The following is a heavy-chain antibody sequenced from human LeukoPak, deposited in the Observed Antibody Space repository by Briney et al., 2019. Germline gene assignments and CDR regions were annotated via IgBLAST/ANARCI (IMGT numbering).Heavy chain of an antibody. CDR2: IGADGRGT. V-gene: IGHV3-23*01. Sequence: GGSLRLSCAASGFSFSDYAMMWVRQAPGEGLEWVSAIGADGRGTDYADSVKGRFTISRDNSKDTVYLQMNSLRGEDAALYYCARRPGGTPDYWGLGTLVTVS. CDR3: ARRPGGTPDY. J-gene: IGHJ4*02. CDR1: GFSFSDYA. D-gene: IGHD1-26*01.